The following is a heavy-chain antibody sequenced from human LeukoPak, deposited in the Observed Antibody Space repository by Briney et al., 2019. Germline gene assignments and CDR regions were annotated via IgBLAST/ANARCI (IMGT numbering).Heavy chain of an antibody. V-gene: IGHV4-59*01. D-gene: IGHD3-22*01. Sequence: SETLSLTCTVSGGSISSYYWSWIRQPPGKGLEWIGYIYYSGSTNYNPSLKSRVTISVDTSKNQFSLKLSSVTAADTAVYYCARGRTYYYDSSGYYLIDYWGQGTLVTVSS. J-gene: IGHJ4*02. CDR3: ARGRTYYYDSSGYYLIDY. CDR2: IYYSGST. CDR1: GGSISSYY.